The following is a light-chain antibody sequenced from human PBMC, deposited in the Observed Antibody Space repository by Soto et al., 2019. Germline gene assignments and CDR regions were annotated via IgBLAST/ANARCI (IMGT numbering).Light chain of an antibody. V-gene: IGLV2-8*01. Sequence: QSVLTQPPSASGSPGQSVTISCTGTSSDVGGYNYVSWYQQHPGKGPKLMIYEVSKRPSGVPDRFSGSKSGNTASLTVSGIQAEDEADYYCSSYAGSNNYVFGTGSKLTVL. CDR1: SSDVGGYNY. CDR2: EVS. J-gene: IGLJ1*01. CDR3: SSYAGSNNYV.